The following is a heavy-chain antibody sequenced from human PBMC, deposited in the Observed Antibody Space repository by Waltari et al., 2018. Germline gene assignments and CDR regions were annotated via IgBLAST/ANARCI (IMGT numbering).Heavy chain of an antibody. V-gene: IGHV3-48*03. CDR1: GFTFSSYE. CDR3: ARRYCSSTSCTVDY. D-gene: IGHD2-2*01. CDR2: ISSSVITI. Sequence: EVQLVESGGNLVQPGGSLRLACAASGFTFSSYELTWVRQAPGKGLEWVSYISSSVITIYYADSVKGRFTISRDNAKNSLYLQMNSLRAEDTAVYYCARRYCSSTSCTVDYWGQGTLVTVSS. J-gene: IGHJ4*02.